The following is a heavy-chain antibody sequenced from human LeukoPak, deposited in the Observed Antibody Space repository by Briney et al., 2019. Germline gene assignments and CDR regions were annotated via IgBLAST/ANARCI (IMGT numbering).Heavy chain of an antibody. CDR1: GGSISSYY. J-gene: IGHJ3*02. Sequence: PSETLSLTCTVSGGSISSYYWSWIRQPAGKGLEWIGRIYTSGSTNYNPSLKSRVTISVDTSENQFSLKLSSVTAADTAVYYCARDYGSGSYYNDAFDIWGQGTMVTVSS. CDR3: ARDYGSGSYYNDAFDI. CDR2: IYTSGST. V-gene: IGHV4-4*07. D-gene: IGHD3-10*01.